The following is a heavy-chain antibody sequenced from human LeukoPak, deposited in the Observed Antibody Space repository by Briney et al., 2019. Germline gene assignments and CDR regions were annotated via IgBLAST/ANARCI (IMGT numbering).Heavy chain of an antibody. CDR2: ISSSGSYK. D-gene: IGHD5-18*01. V-gene: IGHV3-21*01. J-gene: IGHJ4*02. Sequence: GGSLRLSCTTSGFTFRSSSFNWVRQVPGKGLEWVASISSSGSYKYYADSVEGRFTISRDNAKDSLFLQMDSLRVEDTAVYFCARELGNGDTYANVPLGHWGQGTLVTVSS. CDR3: ARELGNGDTYANVPLGH. CDR1: GFTFRSSS.